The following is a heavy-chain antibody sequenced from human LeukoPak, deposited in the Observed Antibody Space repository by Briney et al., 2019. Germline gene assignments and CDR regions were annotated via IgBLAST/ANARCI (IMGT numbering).Heavy chain of an antibody. CDR1: GGSISSGDYY. Sequence: SETLSLTCTVSGGSISSGDYYWSWIRQPPGKGLEWIGYIYYSGRTNYNPSLKSRVTISVDTSKNQFSLKLSSVTAADTAVYYCARLGGQLDLWGQGTLVTVSS. J-gene: IGHJ5*02. CDR2: IYYSGRT. D-gene: IGHD3-16*01. CDR3: ARLGGQLDL. V-gene: IGHV4-30-4*01.